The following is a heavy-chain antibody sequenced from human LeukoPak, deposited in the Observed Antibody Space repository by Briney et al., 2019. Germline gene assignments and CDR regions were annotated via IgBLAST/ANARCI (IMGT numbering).Heavy chain of an antibody. J-gene: IGHJ4*02. Sequence: ASVKISCKASGDNYNSYNFHWVRQAPGQGLEWMGIISPSGASTTYAQKFQGKFTMTRDTSTTTLYMEMSSLRSEDTAVYYCATQWGREPYFDDWGQGTLVTVSP. V-gene: IGHV1-46*02. D-gene: IGHD1-26*01. CDR1: GDNYNSYN. CDR2: ISPSGAST. CDR3: ATQWGREPYFDD.